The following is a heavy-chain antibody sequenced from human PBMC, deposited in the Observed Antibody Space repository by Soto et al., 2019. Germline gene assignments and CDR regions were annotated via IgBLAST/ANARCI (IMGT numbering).Heavy chain of an antibody. D-gene: IGHD3-10*01. CDR2: IYYSGST. J-gene: IGHJ3*02. CDR1: GGSISSGGYY. V-gene: IGHV4-31*03. Sequence: QVQLQESGPGLVKPSQTLSLTCTVSGGSISSGGYYWSWIRQHPGKGLEWIGYIYYSGSTYYNPSLKSRVTISVDTSKNQFSLKLNSVTAADTAVYYCARAKLLLWFGELWGGYDAFDIWGQGTTVTVSS. CDR3: ARAKLLLWFGELWGGYDAFDI.